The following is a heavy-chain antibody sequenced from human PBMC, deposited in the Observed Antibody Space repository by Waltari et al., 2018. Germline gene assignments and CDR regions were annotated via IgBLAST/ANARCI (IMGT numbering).Heavy chain of an antibody. J-gene: IGHJ4*02. CDR1: GNTFTSYY. V-gene: IGHV1-46*01. CDR3: ARDRGSYQGSDY. CDR2: INPSGGST. Sequence: QVQLVQSGAEVKKPGASVKVSCKASGNTFTSYYMHWVRQAPGQGLEWMGIINPSGGSTSYAQKFQGRVTMTRDTSTSTVYMELSSLRSEDTAVYYCARDRGSYQGSDYWGQGTLVTVSS. D-gene: IGHD1-26*01.